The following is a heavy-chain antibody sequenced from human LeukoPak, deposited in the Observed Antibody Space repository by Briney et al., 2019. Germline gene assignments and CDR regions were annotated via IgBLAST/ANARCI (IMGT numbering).Heavy chain of an antibody. CDR1: GFTFDNYV. J-gene: IGHJ3*02. D-gene: IGHD1-1*01. CDR3: ASDNYNSNWHVPDSFDI. CDR2: LSRDSGST. Sequence: GGSLRLSCAASGFTFDNYVMNWVRQAPGKGLEWVACLSRDSGSTYYADSVSGRFTISRDNAKNMVFLQMNSLRAEDTALYYCASDNYNSNWHVPDSFDIWGLGTMVTVSS. V-gene: IGHV3-23*01.